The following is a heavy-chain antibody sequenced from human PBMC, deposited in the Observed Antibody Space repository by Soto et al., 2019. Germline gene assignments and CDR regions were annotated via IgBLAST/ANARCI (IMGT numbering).Heavy chain of an antibody. CDR1: GFTFSSYA. J-gene: IGHJ2*01. V-gene: IGHV3-23*01. CDR2: ISGSGGST. Sequence: EVQLLESGGGLVQPGGSLRLSCAASGFTFSSYAMSWVRQAPGKGLEWVSAISGSGGSTYYADSVKGRFTISRDNSKNTLYLQMNSLRAEDTAVYYCAKALWSIAATTSKYWYFDLWGRGTLVTVSS. CDR3: AKALWSIAATTSKYWYFDL. D-gene: IGHD5-12*01.